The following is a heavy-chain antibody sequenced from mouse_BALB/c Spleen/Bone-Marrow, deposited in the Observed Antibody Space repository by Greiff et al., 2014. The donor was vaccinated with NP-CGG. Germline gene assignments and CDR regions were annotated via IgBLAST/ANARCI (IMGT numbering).Heavy chain of an antibody. V-gene: IGHV1S132*01. CDR3: ARRAKGNDGGPYWYCDV. CDR1: GYTFTSYW. CDR2: IFPGTGTT. Sequence: VQLQQSGTELVKPGASVKLSCKTSGYTFTSYWIQWVKQRPGQGLGWIGEIFPGTGTTYYNEKFKGKATLTIDTSSSTAYMQPSSLTSEDSAVYFCARRAKGNDGGPYWYCDVWGAGTTGTVSP. J-gene: IGHJ1*01. D-gene: IGHD1-1*01.